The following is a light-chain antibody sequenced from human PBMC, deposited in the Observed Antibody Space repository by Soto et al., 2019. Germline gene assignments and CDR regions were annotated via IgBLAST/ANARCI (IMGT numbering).Light chain of an antibody. Sequence: QSVLTXPASVSGSPGQSITISCTGTSSDIGGFYYVSWYQHHPGKDPKLMIYQVSNRPSGVSNRFSGSKSGNTASLTISGLQAEDEADYFCSSYSSSSTFYVFGAGTKVTVL. CDR1: SSDIGGFYY. J-gene: IGLJ1*01. CDR2: QVS. CDR3: SSYSSSSTFYV. V-gene: IGLV2-14*01.